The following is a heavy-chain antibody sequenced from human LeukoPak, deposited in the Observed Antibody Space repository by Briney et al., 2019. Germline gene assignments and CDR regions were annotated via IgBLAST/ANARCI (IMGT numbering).Heavy chain of an antibody. J-gene: IGHJ4*02. Sequence: PGGSLRLSCAASGFTFSSYAMSWVRQAQGKGLEWVSAISGSGGSTYYADSVKGRFTISRDNSKNTLYLQMNSLRAEDTAVYYCAKYCSGGGCYGILDYWGQGTLVTVSS. D-gene: IGHD2-15*01. CDR1: GFTFSSYA. V-gene: IGHV3-23*01. CDR3: AKYCSGGGCYGILDY. CDR2: ISGSGGST.